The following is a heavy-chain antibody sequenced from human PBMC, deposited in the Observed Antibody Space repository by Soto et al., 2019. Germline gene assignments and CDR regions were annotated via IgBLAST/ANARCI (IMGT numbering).Heavy chain of an antibody. CDR3: ATYGSGTYKPTTFDY. CDR2: IYYSGST. V-gene: IGHV4-31*03. CDR1: GGSISSGGYY. D-gene: IGHD3-10*01. J-gene: IGHJ4*02. Sequence: PSETLSLTCTVSGGSISSGGYYWSWIRQHPGKGLEWIGYIYYSGSTYYNPSLKSRVTISVDTSKNQFSLKLSSVTAADTAVYYCATYGSGTYKPTTFDYWGQGTLATVS.